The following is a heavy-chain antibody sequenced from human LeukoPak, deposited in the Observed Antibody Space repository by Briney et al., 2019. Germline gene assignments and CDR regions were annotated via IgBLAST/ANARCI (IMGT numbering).Heavy chain of an antibody. V-gene: IGHV3-23*01. Sequence: GGSLRLSCAASGFTFNSYAMSWVRQAPGKGLEWVSAIRGSGGGTYYADSVEGRFTISRDNSKNTLYLRMNSLRDEDTALYYCAKAGIGVVGYFDYWGQGTLVTVSS. CDR2: IRGSGGGT. J-gene: IGHJ4*02. CDR1: GFTFNSYA. CDR3: AKAGIGVVGYFDY. D-gene: IGHD6-19*01.